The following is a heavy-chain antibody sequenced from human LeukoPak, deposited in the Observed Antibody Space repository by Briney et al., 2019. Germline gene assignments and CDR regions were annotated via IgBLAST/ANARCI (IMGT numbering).Heavy chain of an antibody. CDR3: ARVGDCSSTSCLSWFDY. V-gene: IGHV4-34*01. J-gene: IGHJ4*02. Sequence: PSETLSPTCAVYGGSFSGYYWSWIRQPPGKGLEWIGEINHSGSTNYNPSLKSRVTISVDTSKNQFSLKLSSVTAADTAVYYCARVGDCSSTSCLSWFDYWGQGTLVTVSP. CDR1: GGSFSGYY. D-gene: IGHD2-2*01. CDR2: INHSGST.